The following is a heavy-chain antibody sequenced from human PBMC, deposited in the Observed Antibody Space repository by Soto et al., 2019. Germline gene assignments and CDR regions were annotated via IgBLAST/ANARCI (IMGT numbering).Heavy chain of an antibody. J-gene: IGHJ5*02. CDR2: IYYSGST. CDR3: AGSGYSYGHNWFDP. CDR1: GGSISSYY. Sequence: SETLSLTCTFSGGSISSYYWILLRQPAGKGLEWIGYIYYSGSTNYNPSLKSRVTISVDTSKNQFSLKLSSVTAADTAVYYCAGSGYSYGHNWFDPWGQGTLVTVSS. V-gene: IGHV4-59*01. D-gene: IGHD5-18*01.